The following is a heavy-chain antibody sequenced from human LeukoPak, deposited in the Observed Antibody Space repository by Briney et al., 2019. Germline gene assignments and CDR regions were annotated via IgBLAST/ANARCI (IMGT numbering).Heavy chain of an antibody. CDR3: AKPLFGGFRWLFP. V-gene: IGHV3-23*01. CDR2: ISGSGGST. D-gene: IGHD3-22*01. CDR1: GFTFNSYV. Sequence: PGGSLRLSCAASGFTFNSYVMSWVRQAPGKGLEWISAISGSGGSTYYADPVKGRFTISRDNSRNTLYLQMNSLRAEDTAVYYCAKPLFGGFRWLFPWGQGTLVTVSS. J-gene: IGHJ5*02.